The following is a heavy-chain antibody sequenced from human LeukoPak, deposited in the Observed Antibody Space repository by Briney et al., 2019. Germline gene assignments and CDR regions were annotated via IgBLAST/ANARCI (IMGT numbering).Heavy chain of an antibody. CDR3: ARGQLLQRAYYYYYYMDV. Sequence: PGRSLRLSCAASGFTFSSYAMHWVRQAPGKGLEWVAVISYDGSNKYYADSVKGRFTISRDNSKNTLYLQMNSLRSEDTAVYYCARGQLLQRAYYYYYYMDVWGKGTTVTTSS. J-gene: IGHJ6*03. D-gene: IGHD2-15*01. V-gene: IGHV3-30*04. CDR1: GFTFSSYA. CDR2: ISYDGSNK.